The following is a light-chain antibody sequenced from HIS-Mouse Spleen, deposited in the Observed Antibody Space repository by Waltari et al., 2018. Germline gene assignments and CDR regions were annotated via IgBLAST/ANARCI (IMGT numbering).Light chain of an antibody. CDR2: WAS. Sequence: DIVMTQSPDSLAVSLGERATINCKSSQSVLYSSNNKNYFAWYQQKPGQPPKLLIYWASTRESGVPERFSGSGSGKDFTVTISSLQAEDMAVYNCQQYYRKPTFGQGTKVEIK. CDR1: QSVLYSSNNKNY. CDR3: QQYYRKPT. V-gene: IGKV4-1*01. J-gene: IGKJ1*01.